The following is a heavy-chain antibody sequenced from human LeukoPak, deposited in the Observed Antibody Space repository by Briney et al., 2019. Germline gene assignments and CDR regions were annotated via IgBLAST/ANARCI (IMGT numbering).Heavy chain of an antibody. D-gene: IGHD6-13*01. CDR1: GYTFTSNY. CDR2: ISPSDGST. Sequence: ASVKVSCKAFGYTFTSNYMHWVRQAPGQGPEWMGVISPSDGSTTYAQKFQGRVTLTRDMSTSTDYLELSSLRSEDTAVYYCAKRNSSSLDHWGQGTLVTVSS. J-gene: IGHJ5*02. V-gene: IGHV1-46*01. CDR3: AKRNSSSLDH.